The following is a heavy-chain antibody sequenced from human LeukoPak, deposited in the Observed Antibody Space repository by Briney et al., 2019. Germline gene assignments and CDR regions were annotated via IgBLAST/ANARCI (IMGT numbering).Heavy chain of an antibody. V-gene: IGHV3-23*01. Sequence: PGGSLRLSCAASGFTFSNNSMTWVRQTPGKGLEWVSGISGSGDSTYYADSVKGRFTISRDNSKNTVYLQMHSLRVEDTAVYYCARMSYLYDSGGYGMDVWGQGTTVTVSS. CDR1: GFTFSNNS. CDR3: ARMSYLYDSGGYGMDV. D-gene: IGHD3-22*01. J-gene: IGHJ6*02. CDR2: ISGSGDST.